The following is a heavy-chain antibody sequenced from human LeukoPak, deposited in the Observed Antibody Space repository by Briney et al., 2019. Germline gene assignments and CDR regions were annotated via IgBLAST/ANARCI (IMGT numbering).Heavy chain of an antibody. CDR1: GGSISRYY. CDR2: IYTSGGT. D-gene: IGHD1-7*01. CDR3: ARTSGTMYYYYYYMDV. J-gene: IGHJ6*03. Sequence: SETLSLTCTVSGGSISRYYWSWIRQPAGKGLEWIGRIYTSGGTNYNPSLKRRVTMSVDTSKNQFSLKLSSVTAADTAVYYCARTSGTMYYYYYYMDVWGKGTTVTVSS. V-gene: IGHV4-4*07.